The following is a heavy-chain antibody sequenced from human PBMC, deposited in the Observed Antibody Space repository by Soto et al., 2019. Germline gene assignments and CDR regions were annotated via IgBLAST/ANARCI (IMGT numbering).Heavy chain of an antibody. D-gene: IGHD3-10*01. J-gene: IGHJ6*02. CDR2: IYHSGST. V-gene: IGHV4-30-2*01. Sequence: SETLSLTCAVTGGSISSGGYSWSWIRQPPGKGLEWIGYIYHSGSTYYNPSLKSRVTISVDRSKNQFSLKLSSVTAADTAVYYCARGLRYYGSGSSTYYYYGMDVWGQGTTVTVSS. CDR1: GGSISSGGYS. CDR3: ARGLRYYGSGSSTYYYYGMDV.